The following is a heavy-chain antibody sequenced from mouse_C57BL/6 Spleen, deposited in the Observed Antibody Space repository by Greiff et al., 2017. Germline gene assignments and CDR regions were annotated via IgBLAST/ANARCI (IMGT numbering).Heavy chain of an antibody. D-gene: IGHD2-3*01. CDR2: ISSGSSTI. CDR3: ARPDGYYGNFDY. CDR1: GFTFSDYG. Sequence: EVKLVESGGGLVKPGGSLKLSCAASGFTFSDYGMHWVRQAPEKGLEWVAYISSGSSTIYYADTVKGRFTISRDNAKNTLFLQMTSLRSEDTAMYYCARPDGYYGNFDYWGQGTTLTVSS. J-gene: IGHJ2*01. V-gene: IGHV5-17*01.